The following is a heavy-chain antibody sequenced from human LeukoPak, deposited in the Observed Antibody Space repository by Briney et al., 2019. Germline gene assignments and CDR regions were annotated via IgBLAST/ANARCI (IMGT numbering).Heavy chain of an antibody. D-gene: IGHD4-17*01. Sequence: PGGSLRLSCAGSGFTFSRYGFNWVRQAPGKGLEWVSYISSSSSTIYYADSVKGRFTISRDNAKNSLYLQMNSLRAEDTAVYYCARQDYGDSDAFDIWGQGTMVTVSS. CDR1: GFTFSRYG. CDR3: ARQDYGDSDAFDI. CDR2: ISSSSSTI. V-gene: IGHV3-48*04. J-gene: IGHJ3*02.